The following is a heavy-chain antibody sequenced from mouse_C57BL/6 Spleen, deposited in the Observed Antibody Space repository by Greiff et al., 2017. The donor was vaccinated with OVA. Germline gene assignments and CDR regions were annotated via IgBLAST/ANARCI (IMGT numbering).Heavy chain of an antibody. V-gene: IGHV14-4*01. CDR1: GFNFKDDY. Sequence: EVQLQQSGAELVRPGASVKLSCTASGFNFKDDYMHWVKQRPEQGLEWIGWIDPENGDTEYASKFQGKATITADTSSNTAYLQLSSLTSEDTAVYYCTHYGGYYWFGYLGQGTLITGSA. D-gene: IGHD2-3*01. CDR3: THYGGYYWFGY. CDR2: IDPENGDT. J-gene: IGHJ3*01.